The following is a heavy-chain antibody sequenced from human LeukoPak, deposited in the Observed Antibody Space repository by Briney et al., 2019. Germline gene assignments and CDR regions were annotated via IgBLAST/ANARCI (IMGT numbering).Heavy chain of an antibody. CDR1: GFTFHHYG. J-gene: IGHJ3*02. V-gene: IGHV3-20*04. CDR3: ARCSRSSTDCYSAFDI. Sequence: PGGSLRLSCEASGFTFHHYGISWVRQSTGKGLEGVSAITNWNGGSTGYADSGRGRFTISRDKAKNSLYLQMNSLRAEETALYYCARCSRSSTDCYSAFDIWGQGTMVTVSS. D-gene: IGHD2-2*02. CDR2: ITNWNGGST.